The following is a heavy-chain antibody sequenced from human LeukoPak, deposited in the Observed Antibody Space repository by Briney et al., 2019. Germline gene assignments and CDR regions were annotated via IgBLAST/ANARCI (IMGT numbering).Heavy chain of an antibody. D-gene: IGHD1-7*01. CDR3: ARDPRYNWNYGMPDAFDI. V-gene: IGHV1-18*01. CDR1: GYTFTSYG. CDR2: ISAYNGNT. Sequence: GASVKVSCKASGYTFTSYGISWVRQAPGQGLEWMGWISAYNGNTSYAQKLQGRVTMTTDTSTSTAYMELRSLRSDDTAVYYGARDPRYNWNYGMPDAFDIWGQGTMVTVSS. J-gene: IGHJ3*02.